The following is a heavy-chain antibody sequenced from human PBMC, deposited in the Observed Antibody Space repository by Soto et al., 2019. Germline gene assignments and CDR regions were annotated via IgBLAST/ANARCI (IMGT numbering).Heavy chain of an antibody. CDR3: ATPYGPEVVVISNVSDY. V-gene: IGHV3-23*01. CDR1: GFTFSSYA. J-gene: IGHJ4*02. CDR2: ISGSGGST. Sequence: GGSLRLSCAASGFTFSSYAMSWVRQAPGKGLEWVSAISGSGGSTYYADSVKGRFTISRDNSKNTLYLQMNSLRAEDTAVSYCATPYGPEVVVISNVSDYWGQGTLVTVSS. D-gene: IGHD3-22*01.